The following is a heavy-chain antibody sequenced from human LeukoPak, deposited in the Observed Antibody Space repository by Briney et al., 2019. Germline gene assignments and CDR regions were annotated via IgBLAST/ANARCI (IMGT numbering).Heavy chain of an antibody. CDR1: GFTFSSCA. V-gene: IGHV3-23*01. Sequence: QSGGSLRLSGSASGFTFSSCALPWVRQAPGKGLEWVSTVSDSGSSTYYADSVKGRFTISRDNSRNTLYLQMNSLRAEDTAVYYCAKDLTVGYFDYWGQGTLVTVSS. D-gene: IGHD4-23*01. CDR3: AKDLTVGYFDY. CDR2: VSDSGSST. J-gene: IGHJ4*02.